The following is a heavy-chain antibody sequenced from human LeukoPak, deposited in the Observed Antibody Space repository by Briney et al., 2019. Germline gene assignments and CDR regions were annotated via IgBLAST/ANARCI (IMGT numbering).Heavy chain of an antibody. V-gene: IGHV1-24*01. J-gene: IGHJ3*02. Sequence: ASVKVSCKVSGYTLTELSMHWVRQAPGKGLEWMGGFDPEDGETIYAQKFQGRVTMTDDTSTDTAYMELSSLRSEDTAVYYCATLRTILQFLEHPVGAFDIWGQGTMVTVSS. CDR2: FDPEDGET. D-gene: IGHD3-3*01. CDR3: ATLRTILQFLEHPVGAFDI. CDR1: GYTLTELS.